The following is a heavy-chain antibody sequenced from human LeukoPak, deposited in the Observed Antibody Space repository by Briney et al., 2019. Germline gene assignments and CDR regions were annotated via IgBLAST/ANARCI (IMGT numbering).Heavy chain of an antibody. V-gene: IGHV4-39*07. D-gene: IGHD3-22*01. CDR1: GGSISSSSYY. CDR2: IYYSGST. CDR3: ARDTYYYDSSGSKRRLFDI. J-gene: IGHJ3*02. Sequence: SETLSLTCTVSGGSISSSSYYWGWIRQPPGKGLEWIGSIYYSGSTYYNPSLKSRVTISVDTSKNQFSLKLSSVTAADTAVYYCARDTYYYDSSGSKRRLFDIWGQGTMVTVSS.